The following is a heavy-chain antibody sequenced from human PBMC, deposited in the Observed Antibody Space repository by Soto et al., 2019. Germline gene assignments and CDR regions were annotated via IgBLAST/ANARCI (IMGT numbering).Heavy chain of an antibody. D-gene: IGHD6-19*01. J-gene: IGHJ5*01. Sequence: SQTLSLTCVISGDRVSSNSVAWNWIRQSPSRGLEWLGRTYYRSRWYTDFAPSVKSRITINPDTSKNQLSLQMNSVTPGDTAVYFCAREGSDSSGWFDSWGQGTLVTVSS. CDR2: TYYRSRWYT. V-gene: IGHV6-1*01. CDR1: GDRVSSNSVA. CDR3: AREGSDSSGWFDS.